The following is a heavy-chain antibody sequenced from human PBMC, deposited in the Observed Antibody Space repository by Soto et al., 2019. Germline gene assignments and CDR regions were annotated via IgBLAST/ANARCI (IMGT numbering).Heavy chain of an antibody. CDR2: IFSSGTT. V-gene: IGHV4-30-4*01. Sequence: QVQLRESGPGLVMPSQTLSLTCTVSGDSISSGNKYWSWIRQAPGKGLEWIGYIFSSGTTYYNPSLKSRLTMSLDTSPNQFSLRLASVTDADSAVYYCARVPSPFDYYYAMDVWGQGTTVTVSS. CDR3: ARVPSPFDYYYAMDV. CDR1: GDSISSGNKY. J-gene: IGHJ6*02. D-gene: IGHD3-16*01.